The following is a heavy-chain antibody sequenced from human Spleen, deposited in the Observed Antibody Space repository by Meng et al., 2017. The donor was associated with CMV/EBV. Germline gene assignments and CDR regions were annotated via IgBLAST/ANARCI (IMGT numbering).Heavy chain of an antibody. CDR3: ARDLRTLYSSSWYSPYGMDV. V-gene: IGHV3-48*03. CDR1: GFTFSSYE. Sequence: GESLKISCAASGFTFSSYEMNWVRQAPGKGLEWVSYISSSGSTIYYADSVKGRFTISRDNAKNSLYLQMNSLRAEDTAVYYCARDLRTLYSSSWYSPYGMDVWGQGTTVTVSS. CDR2: ISSSGSTI. D-gene: IGHD6-13*01. J-gene: IGHJ6*02.